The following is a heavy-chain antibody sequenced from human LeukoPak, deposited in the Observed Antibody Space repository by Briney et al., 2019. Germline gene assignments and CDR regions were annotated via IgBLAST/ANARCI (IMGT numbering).Heavy chain of an antibody. J-gene: IGHJ4*02. D-gene: IGHD2-2*02. CDR1: GGSFSGYY. CDR3: ATGYCSSTSCYTPFDS. CDR2: IYHSGST. Sequence: SETLSLTCAVYGGSFSGYYWSWIRQPPGKGLEWIGEIYHSGSTNYNPSLKSRVTISVDTSKNQFSLKLSSVTAADTAVYYCATGYCSSTSCYTPFDSWGQGTLVTVSS. V-gene: IGHV4-34*01.